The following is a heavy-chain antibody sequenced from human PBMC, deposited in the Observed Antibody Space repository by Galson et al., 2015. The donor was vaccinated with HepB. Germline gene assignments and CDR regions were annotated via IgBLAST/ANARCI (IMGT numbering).Heavy chain of an antibody. CDR1: GFTFSNAW. D-gene: IGHD3-22*01. Sequence: SLRLSCAASGFTFSNAWMSWVRQAPGKGLEWVGRIKSKTDGGTTDYAAPVKGRFTISRDDSKNTLYLQMNSLKTEDTAVYYCTTAAITMIVVVIDPEYFQHWGQGTLVTVSS. J-gene: IGHJ1*01. CDR3: TTAAITMIVVVIDPEYFQH. V-gene: IGHV3-15*01. CDR2: IKSKTDGGTT.